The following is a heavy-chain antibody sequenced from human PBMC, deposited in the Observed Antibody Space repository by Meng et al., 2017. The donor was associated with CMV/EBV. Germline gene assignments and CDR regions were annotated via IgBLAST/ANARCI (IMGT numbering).Heavy chain of an antibody. CDR2: IRYDGSNK. J-gene: IGHJ6*02. CDR1: GFTFSSYG. Sequence: GESLKIPCAASGFTFSSYGMHWVRQAPGKGLEWVAFIRYDGSNKYDADSVKGRFTISRDNSKNTYYLQMSSLRAEDTAEYYCAKDRSTRRATTDYGMDVWGQGTTVTVSS. CDR3: AKDRSTRRATTDYGMDV. V-gene: IGHV3-30*02. D-gene: IGHD5-12*01.